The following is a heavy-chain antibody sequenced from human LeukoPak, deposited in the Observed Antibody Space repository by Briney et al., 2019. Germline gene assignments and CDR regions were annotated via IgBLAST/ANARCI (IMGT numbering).Heavy chain of an antibody. J-gene: IGHJ4*02. V-gene: IGHV1-69*13. CDR2: IIPIFGTA. CDR3: AGVVPAARRTGTTQREGY. Sequence: GASVKVSCKASGGIFSSYAISWVRQAPGQGLEWMGGIIPIFGTANYAQKFQGRVTITADESTSTACMELSSLRSEDTAVYYCAGVVPAARRTGTTQREGYWGQGTPVTVSS. D-gene: IGHD2-2*01. CDR1: GGIFSSYA.